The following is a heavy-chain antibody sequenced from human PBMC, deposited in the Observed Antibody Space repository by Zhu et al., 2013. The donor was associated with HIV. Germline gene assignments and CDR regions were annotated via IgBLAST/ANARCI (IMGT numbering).Heavy chain of an antibody. CDR1: GYAFVGYY. CDR2: INPDSGDT. D-gene: IGHD6-13*01. V-gene: IGHV1-2*02. CDR3: ARDSSSPPGWYFDL. J-gene: IGHJ2*01. Sequence: QAQLVQSGTEVKKPGASVTVSCKSSGYAFVGYYMHWVRQVPGQGFEWMGWINPDSGDTDYAQKFQGRVTMTRDTSISTAYMELSRLRSDDTAVYYCARDSSSPPGWYFDLWGRGTLVTVSS.